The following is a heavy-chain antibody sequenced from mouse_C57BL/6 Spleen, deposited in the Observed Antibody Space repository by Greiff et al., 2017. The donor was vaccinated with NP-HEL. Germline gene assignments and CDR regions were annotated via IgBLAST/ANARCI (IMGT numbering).Heavy chain of an antibody. CDR3: ARHKDYYAMDY. CDR1: GFTFSSYG. Sequence: EVQRVESGGDLVKPGGSLKLSCAASGFTFSSYGMSWVRQTPDKRLEWVATISSGGSYTYFPDSVKGRFTISRDNAKNTLYLHMSSLKSEDTAMYYCARHKDYYAMDYWGQGTSVTVSS. CDR2: ISSGGSYT. V-gene: IGHV5-6*01. J-gene: IGHJ4*01.